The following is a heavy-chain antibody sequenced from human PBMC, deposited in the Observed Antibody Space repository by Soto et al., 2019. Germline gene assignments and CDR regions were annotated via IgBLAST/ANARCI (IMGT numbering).Heavy chain of an antibody. CDR3: AKALGSGSYLFDALDI. Sequence: QGQLVESGGGVVQPGRSLRLSCAASGFTFSNYGMHWVRQAPGKGLEWVAVISYDGSNKYYADSVKGRFTISRDNSKNTLYLQMNSLRAEDTAVYYCAKALGSGSYLFDALDIWGKGTMVPVSS. D-gene: IGHD1-26*01. J-gene: IGHJ3*02. CDR1: GFTFSNYG. CDR2: ISYDGSNK. V-gene: IGHV3-30*18.